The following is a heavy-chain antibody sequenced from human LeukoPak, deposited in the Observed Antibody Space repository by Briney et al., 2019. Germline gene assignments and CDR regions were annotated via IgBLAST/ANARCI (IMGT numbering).Heavy chain of an antibody. CDR1: GGSISGYS. J-gene: IGHJ4*02. D-gene: IGHD1-26*01. CDR3: ARRGSYEYYFDY. V-gene: IGHV4-59*01. Sequence: TSETLSLTCTVSGGSISGYSWSWIRQPPGKGLDWIGYIYYSGSTDYNPSLKSRVTTSVDTSKNQFSLKLSSVTAADTAVYYCARRGSYEYYFDYWGQGTLVTVSS. CDR2: IYYSGST.